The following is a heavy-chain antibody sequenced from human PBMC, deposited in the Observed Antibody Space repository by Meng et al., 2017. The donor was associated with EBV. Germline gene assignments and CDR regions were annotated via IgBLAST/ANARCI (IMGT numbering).Heavy chain of an antibody. CDR2: IIPAGGNT. J-gene: IGHJ4*02. D-gene: IGHD1/OR15-1a*01. V-gene: IGHV1-46*01. Sequence: QGRLGQSVAEVKKPGASVKVSCKASGYTFTSYYLHWVRQAPGQGLEWMGIIIPAGGNTNYAQKFRGRFTMTRDTSTSTVYKYLSILTSEDTAVYYCVRELVGGTFDYWGQGTLVTVSS. CDR1: GYTFTSYY. CDR3: VRELVGGTFDY.